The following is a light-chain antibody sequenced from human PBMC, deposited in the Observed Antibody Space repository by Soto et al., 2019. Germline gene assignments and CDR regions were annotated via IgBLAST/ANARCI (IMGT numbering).Light chain of an antibody. Sequence: EIVLTQSPGTLSLSPGERATLSCRASQSVSSNYLAWYQQKPGQAPRLLMYEASNRATGIPARFSGGGSGTDFTLTISSLEPEDFAVYYCQQRSDWPWTFGQGTKV. V-gene: IGKV3D-20*02. CDR2: EAS. J-gene: IGKJ1*01. CDR3: QQRSDWPWT. CDR1: QSVSSNY.